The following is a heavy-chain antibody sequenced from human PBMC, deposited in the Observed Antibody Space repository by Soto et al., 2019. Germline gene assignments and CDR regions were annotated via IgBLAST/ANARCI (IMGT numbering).Heavy chain of an antibody. CDR2: IYYSGST. D-gene: IGHD6-19*01. CDR3: ASSAMYSSGWYLDYGMDV. V-gene: IGHV4-30-4*01. Sequence: SETLSLTCTVSGGSISSYYWSWIRQPPGKGLEWIGYIYYSGSTYYNPSLKSRVTISVDTSKNQFSLKLSSVTAADTAVYYCASSAMYSSGWYLDYGMDVWGQGTTVTVSS. J-gene: IGHJ6*02. CDR1: GGSISSYY.